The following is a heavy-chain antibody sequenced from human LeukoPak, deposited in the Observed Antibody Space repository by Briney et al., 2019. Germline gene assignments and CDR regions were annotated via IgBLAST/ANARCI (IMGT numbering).Heavy chain of an antibody. V-gene: IGHV3-23*01. CDR3: AKNSDSSAWRPFDY. J-gene: IGHJ4*02. CDR2: ISGSGANT. D-gene: IGHD6-19*01. Sequence: GGSLRLSCAASGFTFSNCAMSWVRQAPGKGLEWVSGISGSGANTYSAVSVKGRFTISRDNFENMLYLQMNSLRAEDTAVYFCAKNSDSSAWRPFDYWGQGTLVTVSS. CDR1: GFTFSNCA.